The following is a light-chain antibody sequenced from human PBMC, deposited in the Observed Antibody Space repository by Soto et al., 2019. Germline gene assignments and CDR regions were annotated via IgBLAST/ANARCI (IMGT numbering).Light chain of an antibody. Sequence: DIQMTQSPSTLSASVGDRVTITCRANQNINKWLAWYQQKPGKAPKLLIDKASTLESGVPSRFSGSESGTEFTLTISSLQPDDFATYYCQQYDTYPWTFGQGTKVEIK. J-gene: IGKJ1*01. CDR3: QQYDTYPWT. CDR2: KAS. V-gene: IGKV1-5*03. CDR1: QNINKW.